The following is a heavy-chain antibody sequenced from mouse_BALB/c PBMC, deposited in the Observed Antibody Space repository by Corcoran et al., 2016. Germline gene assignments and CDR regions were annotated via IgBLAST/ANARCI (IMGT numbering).Heavy chain of an antibody. Sequence: EVQLQQSGPELVKPGASVKMSCKASGYTFTSYVMHWVKQKPGQGLEWIGYINPYNDGTKYNEKFRGKATLTSDKSSSTAYMELSSLTSEDSAVYYCAKLYAGIAMDYWGQGTSVTVSS. V-gene: IGHV1S136*01. CDR2: INPYNDGT. CDR3: AKLYAGIAMDY. CDR1: GYTFTSYV. J-gene: IGHJ4*01. D-gene: IGHD1-1*01.